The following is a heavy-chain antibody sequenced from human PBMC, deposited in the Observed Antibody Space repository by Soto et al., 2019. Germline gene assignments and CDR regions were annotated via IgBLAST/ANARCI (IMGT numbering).Heavy chain of an antibody. D-gene: IGHD3-9*01. CDR1: GGSISSSSYY. CDR3: AGYSDILTGYSKSDAFDI. CDR2: IYYSGST. J-gene: IGHJ3*02. Sequence: SETLSLTCTVSGGSISSSSYYWGGIRQPPGKGLEWIGSIYYSGSTYYNPSLKSRVTISVDTSKNQFSLKLSSVTAADTAVYYCAGYSDILTGYSKSDAFDIWGPGTMVTVSS. V-gene: IGHV4-39*01.